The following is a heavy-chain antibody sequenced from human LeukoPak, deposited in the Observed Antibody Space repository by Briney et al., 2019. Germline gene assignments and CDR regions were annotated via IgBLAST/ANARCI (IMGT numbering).Heavy chain of an antibody. D-gene: IGHD3-3*01. J-gene: IGHJ6*02. CDR2: IIPIFGTA. CDR3: ARYLRTFGPYYGMDV. V-gene: IGHV1-69*13. CDR1: GGTFSSYA. Sequence: SVKVSCKASGGTFSSYAISWVRQAPGQGLEWMGGIIPIFGTANYAQKFQGRVTITADESTSTAYMGLSSLRSEDTAVYYCARYLRTFGPYYGMDVWGQGTTVTVSS.